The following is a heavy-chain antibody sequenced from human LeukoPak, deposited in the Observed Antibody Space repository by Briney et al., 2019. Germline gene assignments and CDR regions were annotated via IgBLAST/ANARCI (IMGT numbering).Heavy chain of an antibody. Sequence: GGSLRLSCAASGFTFSSYAMSWVRQAPGKGLEWVSSISSSSSYIYYADSVKGRFTISRDNAKNSLYLQMNSLRAEDTAVYYCARDGKPRSYYDFWSGYSNWFDPWGQGTLVTVSS. D-gene: IGHD3-3*01. J-gene: IGHJ5*02. CDR3: ARDGKPRSYYDFWSGYSNWFDP. V-gene: IGHV3-21*01. CDR2: ISSSSSYI. CDR1: GFTFSSYA.